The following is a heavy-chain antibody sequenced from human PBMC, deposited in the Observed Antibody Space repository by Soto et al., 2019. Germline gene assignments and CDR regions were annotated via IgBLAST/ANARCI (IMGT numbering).Heavy chain of an antibody. CDR2: ISGSGGTT. V-gene: IGHV3-23*01. J-gene: IGHJ4*02. Sequence: EVQVLESGGALVQPGGSLRLSCAASGFTFSNYAMSWVRQAPGKGLEWVSSISGSGGTTYYADSVKGRLTLSRDNSKNTLYLQMNSLRVEDTDVYYCAKNNIVYYLDYWGQGTLVTVSS. CDR1: GFTFSNYA. CDR3: AKNNIVYYLDY. D-gene: IGHD2-15*01.